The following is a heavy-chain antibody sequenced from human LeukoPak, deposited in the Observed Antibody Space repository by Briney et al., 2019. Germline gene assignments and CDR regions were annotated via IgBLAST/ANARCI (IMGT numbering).Heavy chain of an antibody. V-gene: IGHV3-21*01. J-gene: IGHJ4*02. CDR1: GFTFSSYS. D-gene: IGHD3-10*01. Sequence: GGSLRLSCSASGFTFSSYSMNWVRQAPGKGLEWVSSISSGSTYIYYADSVKGRFTLSRDNAKNSLYLQMNSLRAEDTAVYYCARGRGMVRGVFDYWGQGTLVTVSS. CDR2: ISSGSTYI. CDR3: ARGRGMVRGVFDY.